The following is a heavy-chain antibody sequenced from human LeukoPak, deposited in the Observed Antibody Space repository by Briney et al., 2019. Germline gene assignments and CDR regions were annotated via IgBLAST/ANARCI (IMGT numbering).Heavy chain of an antibody. J-gene: IGHJ4*02. Sequence: PGKSLRLSCAASGFTFSTYAMHWVRQIPGKGLEWVAVISYDGTIKYSADSVKGRFTISRDNSKNTLYLQMNSLRPNDTAIYYCANSGTPTTGPIPVAPFDYWGQGTLVTVSS. CDR2: ISYDGTIK. V-gene: IGHV3-30-3*01. CDR3: ANSGTPTTGPIPVAPFDY. D-gene: IGHD6-19*01. CDR1: GFTFSTYA.